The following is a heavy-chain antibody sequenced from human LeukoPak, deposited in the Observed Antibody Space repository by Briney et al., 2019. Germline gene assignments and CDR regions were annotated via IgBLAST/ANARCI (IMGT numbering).Heavy chain of an antibody. J-gene: IGHJ4*02. CDR3: ARDLGGYNFGNLGY. D-gene: IGHD5-24*01. CDR1: GFTFSSYA. V-gene: IGHV3-23*01. CDR2: ISVSGGST. Sequence: GGSLRLSCAASGFTFSSYAMSWVRQAPGKGLEWVSAISVSGGSTYYADSVKGRFTISRDNAKNSLYLQMNSLRAEDTGLYYCARDLGGYNFGNLGYWGQGTLVTVSS.